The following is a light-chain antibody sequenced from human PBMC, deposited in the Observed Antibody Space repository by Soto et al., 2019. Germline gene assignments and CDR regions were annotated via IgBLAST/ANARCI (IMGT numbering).Light chain of an antibody. V-gene: IGKV3-15*01. CDR2: GAS. CDR3: QQYNNWPRLT. Sequence: EIVMTQSPATLSVSPGERATLSWRASQSVSSNSAWYQHKSGQAPRLLIYGASTRATGIPARFSGSGSGTEITLTISSLQSEDFAVYYCQQYNNWPRLTFGGGTKVEIK. CDR1: QSVSSN. J-gene: IGKJ4*01.